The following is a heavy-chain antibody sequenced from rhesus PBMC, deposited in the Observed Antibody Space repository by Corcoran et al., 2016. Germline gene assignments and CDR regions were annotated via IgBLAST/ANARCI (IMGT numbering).Heavy chain of an antibody. J-gene: IGHJ4*01. CDR3: ARVRWVGSGDWNDYFDS. CDR2: ILGNRGAH. Sequence: QLQLQESGPGLVKPSETLSLTCVVSGGSISSVYWTWIRQPPGKGLEWIGRILGNRGAHDYSPPLKSRVTHSSDTSKNQCSLSLTSVTAADTAVYYCARVRWVGSGDWNDYFDSWGQGVLVTVSS. V-gene: IGHV4-173*01. CDR1: GGSISSVY. D-gene: IGHD1-32*01.